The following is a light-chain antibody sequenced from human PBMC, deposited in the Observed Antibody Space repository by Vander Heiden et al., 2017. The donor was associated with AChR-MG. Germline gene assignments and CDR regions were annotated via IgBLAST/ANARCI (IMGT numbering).Light chain of an antibody. Sequence: QSVLTQPLSASGTPGPRVTIPCSRRSSHIGTNVVNWYQQLPGAPPILLIYIDHRRPSGVPDRFFGSKSGTSASLAISGLQSDDEADYHCATWDDRLNGWVFGGGTKLTVL. CDR1: SSHIGTNV. CDR3: ATWDDRLNGWV. J-gene: IGLJ3*02. V-gene: IGLV1-44*01. CDR2: IDH.